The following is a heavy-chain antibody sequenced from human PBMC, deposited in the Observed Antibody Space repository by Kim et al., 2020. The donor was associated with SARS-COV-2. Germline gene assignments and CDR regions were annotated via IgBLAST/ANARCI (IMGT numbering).Heavy chain of an antibody. CDR1: GFTFSSYE. Sequence: GGSLRLSCAASGFTFSSYEMNRVRQAPGKGLEWVSYISSSGSTIYYADSVKGRFTISRDNAKNSLYLQMNSLRAEETAVYYWARKGRGPDWYYDSSGYYPDGMDVWGQGTTVTVSS. J-gene: IGHJ6*02. D-gene: IGHD3-22*01. CDR3: ARKGRGPDWYYDSSGYYPDGMDV. V-gene: IGHV3-48*03. CDR2: ISSSGSTI.